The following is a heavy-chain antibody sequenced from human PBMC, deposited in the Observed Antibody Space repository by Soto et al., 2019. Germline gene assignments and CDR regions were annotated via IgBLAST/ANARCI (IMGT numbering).Heavy chain of an antibody. D-gene: IGHD2-21*02. CDR1: GLSLSTTGVG. CDR2: IYWDDDK. CDR3: VQSRCGGDCLQSYSSHSYYGLDV. J-gene: IGHJ6*02. Sequence: QITLKESGPTLVKPTQTLTLTCTFSGLSLSTTGVGVGWIRQPPGKALEWLALIYWDDDKRYSPSLKSRLTITKDTSKNPVVLTMTNMGPVDTATYYCVQSRCGGDCLQSYSSHSYYGLDVWGQGTTVTVSS. V-gene: IGHV2-5*02.